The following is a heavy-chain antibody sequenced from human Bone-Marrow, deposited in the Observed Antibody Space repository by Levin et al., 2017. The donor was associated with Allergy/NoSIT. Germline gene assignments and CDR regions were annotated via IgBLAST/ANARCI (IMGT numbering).Heavy chain of an antibody. J-gene: IGHJ4*02. CDR2: VNPSSGGT. CDR1: GYTFTNYY. CDR3: SRDRGITGTRWGYYFDY. Sequence: ASVKVSCKPSGYTFTNYYIHWVRQAPGQGLEWMGIVNPSSGGTSYAQKFQGRVTMTRDTATSTVNMELSSLRSEDTAVYYCSRDRGITGTRWGYYFDYWGQGTLVTVSS. V-gene: IGHV1-46*01. D-gene: IGHD1-20*01.